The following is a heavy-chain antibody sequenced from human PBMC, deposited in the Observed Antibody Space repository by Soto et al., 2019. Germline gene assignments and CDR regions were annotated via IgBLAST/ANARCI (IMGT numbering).Heavy chain of an antibody. CDR1: GYTFTNYY. V-gene: IGHV1-46*01. Sequence: QVQLVQSGAEVKKPGASVNVSCKASGYTFTNYYIHWVRQAPGQGLEWMGVINPGGGSTNYAQKFKGRFTVTRDTSTSTVYMQLSNLRSEDTAVYYCARPTVVGATVRYFFDHWCQGTLVTVSS. D-gene: IGHD1-26*01. J-gene: IGHJ4*01. CDR3: ARPTVVGATVRYFFDH. CDR2: INPGGGST.